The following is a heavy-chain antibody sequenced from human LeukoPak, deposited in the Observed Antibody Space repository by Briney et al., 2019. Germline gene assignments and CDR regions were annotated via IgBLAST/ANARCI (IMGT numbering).Heavy chain of an antibody. CDR3: ARRGAGKNWFDP. D-gene: IGHD3-10*01. Sequence: SETLSLTCTVSGDSIGHSYWSWVRQPPGKGLEWIGYVYRSGTTNYNPSLKSRVTISVDTSKNQFSLRLTSVTAADTAVYYCARRGAGKNWFDPWGQGTLVTVSS. CDR1: GDSIGHSY. J-gene: IGHJ5*02. CDR2: VYRSGTT. V-gene: IGHV4-59*08.